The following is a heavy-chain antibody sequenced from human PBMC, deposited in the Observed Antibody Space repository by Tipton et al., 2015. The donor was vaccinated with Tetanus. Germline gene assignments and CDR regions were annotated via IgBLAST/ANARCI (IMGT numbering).Heavy chain of an antibody. Sequence: TLSLTCTVSGDSFTNNIYYWAWIRQPPGKGLEWIASINYSGSTFYNPSLKSRVTIFVDKSKNQFSLRLSSVTAADTAVYYCARHWGMPLGAYAFNYWGQGVLVTVSS. CDR2: INYSGST. J-gene: IGHJ4*02. CDR3: ARHWGMPLGAYAFNY. CDR1: GDSFTNNIYY. D-gene: IGHD5-12*01. V-gene: IGHV4-39*01.